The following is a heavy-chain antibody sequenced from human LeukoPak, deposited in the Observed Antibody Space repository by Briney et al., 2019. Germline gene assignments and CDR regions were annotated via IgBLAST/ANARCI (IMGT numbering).Heavy chain of an antibody. CDR2: IYYSGST. J-gene: IGHJ4*02. CDR1: GGSISSYY. V-gene: IGHV4-59*08. D-gene: IGHD6-6*01. Sequence: SETLSLTCTVSGGSISSYYWSWIRQPPGKGLEWIGYIYYSGSTNYNPSLKSRVTISVDTSKNQFSLKLSSVTAADTAVYYCARQGQLGHQPLDYWGQGTLVTVSS. CDR3: ARQGQLGHQPLDY.